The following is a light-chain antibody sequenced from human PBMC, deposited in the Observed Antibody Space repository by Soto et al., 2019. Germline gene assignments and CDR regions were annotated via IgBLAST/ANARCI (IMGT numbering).Light chain of an antibody. V-gene: IGKV1-5*01. CDR2: DVS. CDR1: QSISSW. Sequence: DIQMTQSPSTLSASVGDRVTITCRASQSISSWLAWYQQKPGKAPKLLIYDVSTLESGGPSRFSGSGSGTEFTLTISCLQPDDFATYYCQQYSSLRTFGQGTKLEIK. CDR3: QQYSSLRT. J-gene: IGKJ2*01.